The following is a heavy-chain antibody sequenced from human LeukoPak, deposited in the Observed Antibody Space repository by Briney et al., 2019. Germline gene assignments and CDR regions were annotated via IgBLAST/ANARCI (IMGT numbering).Heavy chain of an antibody. J-gene: IGHJ4*02. CDR1: GFTFSSYG. CDR3: AKPIRGQLVIDY. D-gene: IGHD6-13*01. Sequence: GGSLRLSCAASGFTFSSYGMHGVRQAPGKGLEWVAVISYDGSNKYYADSVKGRFTISRDNSKNTLYLQMNSLRAEDTAVYYCAKPIRGQLVIDYWGQGTLVPVSS. V-gene: IGHV3-30*18. CDR2: ISYDGSNK.